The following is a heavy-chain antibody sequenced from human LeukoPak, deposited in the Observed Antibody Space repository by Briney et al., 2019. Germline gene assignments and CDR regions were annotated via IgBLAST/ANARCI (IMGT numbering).Heavy chain of an antibody. CDR2: INAYNGNT. CDR3: ARVGGGSSGYYQDAFDI. CDR1: GYTFTSYG. V-gene: IGHV1-18*01. D-gene: IGHD3-22*01. J-gene: IGHJ3*02. Sequence: ASVKVSCKTSGYTFTSYGISWVRQAPGQGLEWMGWINAYNGNTNYAQKLQGRVTMTTDTSTSTAYMDLRSLRSDDTAVYYCARVGGGSSGYYQDAFDIWGQGTMVTVFS.